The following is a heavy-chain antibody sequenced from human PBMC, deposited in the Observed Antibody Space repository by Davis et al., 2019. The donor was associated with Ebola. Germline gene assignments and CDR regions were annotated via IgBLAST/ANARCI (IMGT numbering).Heavy chain of an antibody. CDR1: GFTVSSNY. J-gene: IGHJ1*01. CDR2: ISSDGTET. CDR3: ATAPL. Sequence: GGSLRLSCAASGFTVSSNYMSWVRQAPGKGLEWLAVISSDGTETYYTDSVKGRFTVSRDNSKNTMYLEVKSLRVDDTAVYYCATAPLWGQGTLVTVSS. V-gene: IGHV3-30*03.